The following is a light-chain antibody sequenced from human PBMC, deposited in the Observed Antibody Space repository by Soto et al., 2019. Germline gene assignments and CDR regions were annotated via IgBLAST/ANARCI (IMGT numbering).Light chain of an antibody. V-gene: IGLV2-14*01. J-gene: IGLJ1*01. CDR3: CSYTSANTFV. CDR1: SSGVGGYNY. Sequence: QSALTQPASVSGSPGQSITISCTGTSSGVGGYNYVSWYQHHPGKAPKFMIYEVSNRPSGVSNRFSASKSGNTASLTISGLEAEDEADYYCCSYTSANTFVFGTGTKLTVL. CDR2: EVS.